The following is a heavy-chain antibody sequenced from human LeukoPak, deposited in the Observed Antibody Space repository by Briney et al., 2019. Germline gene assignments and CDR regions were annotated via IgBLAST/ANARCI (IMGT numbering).Heavy chain of an antibody. D-gene: IGHD6-19*01. CDR3: ARDVHSSGWGFDY. CDR2: IWYDGSNK. Sequence: GGSLRLSCAASGFTFSSYGMHWIRQAPGKGLEWVAVIWYDGSNKYYADSVKGRFTISRDNSKNTLYLQMNSLRAEDTAVYYCARDVHSSGWGFDYWGQGTLVTVSS. V-gene: IGHV3-33*01. CDR1: GFTFSSYG. J-gene: IGHJ4*02.